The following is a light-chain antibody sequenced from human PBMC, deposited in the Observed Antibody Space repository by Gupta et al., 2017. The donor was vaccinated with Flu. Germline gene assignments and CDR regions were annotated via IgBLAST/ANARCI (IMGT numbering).Light chain of an antibody. CDR1: QSISSY. J-gene: IGKJ4*01. V-gene: IGKV1-39*01. CDR3: QQSDSTRTLT. CDR2: AAS. Sequence: SSLSASVGDRVTITCRASQSISSYLNWYQQKPGKAPKLLIYAASSLQSGVPSRFSGSGSGTDFTLTISSRQPEDFATYYCQQSDSTRTLTFGGGTKVEIK.